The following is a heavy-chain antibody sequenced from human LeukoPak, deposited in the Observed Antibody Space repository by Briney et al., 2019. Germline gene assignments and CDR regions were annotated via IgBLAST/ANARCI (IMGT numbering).Heavy chain of an antibody. CDR3: ARDLSTSATREFGY. CDR1: GYTFTDYL. D-gene: IGHD6-25*01. J-gene: IGHJ4*02. V-gene: IGHV1-2*02. Sequence: GASVKVSCKTSGYTFTDYLMHWVRQAPGQGLEWMGWINLDSGGTKYAQRFQGRVTMTRDTSISTAYMDLSRLRSDDTAVYYCARDLSTSATREFGYWGQGTLVTVSS. CDR2: INLDSGGT.